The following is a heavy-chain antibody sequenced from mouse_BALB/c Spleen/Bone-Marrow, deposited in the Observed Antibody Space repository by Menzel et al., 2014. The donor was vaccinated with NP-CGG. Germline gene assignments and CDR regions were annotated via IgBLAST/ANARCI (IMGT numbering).Heavy chain of an antibody. CDR1: GFSLTGYG. J-gene: IGHJ4*01. D-gene: IGHD4-1*01. Sequence: VQRVESGPGLVAPSQSLSITCTVSGFSLTGYGVNWVRRPPGKGLEWLGMIWGDGSTDYNSALKSRLSISKDNSKSQVFLKMNSLRTDDTARYYCARDLGGYAMDYWGQGTSVTVSS. CDR3: ARDLGGYAMDY. V-gene: IGHV2-6-7*01. CDR2: IWGDGST.